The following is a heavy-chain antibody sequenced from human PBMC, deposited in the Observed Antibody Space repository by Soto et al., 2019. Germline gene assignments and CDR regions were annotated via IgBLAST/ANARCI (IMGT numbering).Heavy chain of an antibody. CDR1: GYTFTSYG. Sequence: ASVKVSCKASGYTFTSYGISWVRQAPGQGLEWMGWINAGNGNTKYSQKFQGRVTITRDTSASTVYMELNSLRSEDTAVYYCARDLAAVVAGTFGERGQGTQVTVSS. D-gene: IGHD6-19*01. J-gene: IGHJ4*02. CDR2: INAGNGNT. V-gene: IGHV1-18*01. CDR3: ARDLAAVVAGTFGE.